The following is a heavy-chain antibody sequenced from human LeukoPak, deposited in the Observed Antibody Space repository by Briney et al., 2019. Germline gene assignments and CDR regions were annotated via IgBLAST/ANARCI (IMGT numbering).Heavy chain of an antibody. CDR3: ARSYYYDSSGYYYSSRAFDI. CDR1: GFTFSSYS. J-gene: IGHJ3*02. CDR2: ISSSSSYI. V-gene: IGHV3-21*01. D-gene: IGHD3-22*01. Sequence: GGSLRLSCAASGFTFSSYSMNWVRQAPGKGLEWVSSISSSSSYIYYADSVKGRFTISRDNAKNSLYLQMNSLRAEDTAVYYCARSYYYDSSGYYYSSRAFDIWGQGTMVTVSS.